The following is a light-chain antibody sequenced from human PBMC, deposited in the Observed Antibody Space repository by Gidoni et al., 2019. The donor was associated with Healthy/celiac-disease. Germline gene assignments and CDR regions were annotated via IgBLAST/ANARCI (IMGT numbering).Light chain of an antibody. CDR1: QSLLHSNGYNC. J-gene: IGKJ2*01. CDR3: MQALLTPYT. V-gene: IGKV2-28*01. CDR2: LGS. Sequence: DIVLTQSPLSLPVTPGEPASISCRSSQSLLHSNGYNCLDWYLQKPGQSPQLLIYLGSNRASGVPDRFSGSGSGTDFTLKIRRVEPEDVGVYYCMQALLTPYTFGRGTKLEIK.